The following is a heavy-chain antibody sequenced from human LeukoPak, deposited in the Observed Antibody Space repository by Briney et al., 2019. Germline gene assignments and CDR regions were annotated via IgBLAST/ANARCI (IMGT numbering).Heavy chain of an antibody. V-gene: IGHV4-31*03. CDR3: ARDRPGPKSPYYFDY. J-gene: IGHJ4*02. CDR2: IYYSGST. Sequence: SQTLSLTCTVSGGSIRSGDYYWSWIRQHPGKGLEWIGYIYYSGSTYYNPSLKSRVIISVDTSKNQFSLKLCSVTAADTAVYYCARDRPGPKSPYYFDYWGQGTLVTVSS. CDR1: GGSIRSGDYY.